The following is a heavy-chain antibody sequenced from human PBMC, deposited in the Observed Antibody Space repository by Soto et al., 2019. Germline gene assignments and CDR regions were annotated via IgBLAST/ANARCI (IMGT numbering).Heavy chain of an antibody. J-gene: IGHJ4*02. CDR1: GFTFSSYA. V-gene: IGHV3-23*01. Sequence: GGSLRLSCAASGFTFSSYAMSWVRQAPGKGLEWVSAISGSGGSTYYADSVKGRFTISRDNSKNTLYLQMNSLRAEDTAVYYCAKAGGIELEYSSTDFDYWGQGTLVTVSS. CDR2: ISGSGGST. CDR3: AKAGGIELEYSSTDFDY. D-gene: IGHD6-6*01.